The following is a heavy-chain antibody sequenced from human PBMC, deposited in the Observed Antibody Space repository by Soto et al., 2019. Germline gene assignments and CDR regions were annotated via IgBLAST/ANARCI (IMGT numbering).Heavy chain of an antibody. V-gene: IGHV3-21*01. CDR2: ISSSSSYI. J-gene: IGHJ4*02. Sequence: EVQLVESGGGLVKPWGSLRLSCAASGFTFSSYSMNWVRQAPGKGLEWVSSISSSSSYIYYADSVKGRFTISRDNAKNSLYLQMNSLRAEDTAVYYCARSIRAAAHYWGQGTLVTVSS. CDR1: GFTFSSYS. CDR3: ARSIRAAAHY. D-gene: IGHD6-13*01.